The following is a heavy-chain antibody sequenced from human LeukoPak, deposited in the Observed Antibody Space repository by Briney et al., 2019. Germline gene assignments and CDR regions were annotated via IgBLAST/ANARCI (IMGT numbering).Heavy chain of an antibody. J-gene: IGHJ4*02. CDR1: GFTFSNAW. CDR3: TTDDRGYSYAPRY. Sequence: GGSLRLSCAGSGFTFSNAWMSWVRQAPGKGLEWVGRIKSEPDGGTTDYAAPVKGKFTISRDDSKNTLYLQMNSLRAEDTALYYCTTDDRGYSYAPRYWGQGTLVPVSS. D-gene: IGHD5-18*01. V-gene: IGHV3-15*01. CDR2: IKSEPDGGTT.